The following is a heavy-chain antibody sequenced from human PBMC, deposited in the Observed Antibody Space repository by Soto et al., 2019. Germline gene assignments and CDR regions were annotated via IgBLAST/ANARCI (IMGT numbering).Heavy chain of an antibody. CDR1: GFTFSSYS. CDR3: ARDRLELTTIFGVLSSPSDYYYGMDV. V-gene: IGHV3-21*01. J-gene: IGHJ6*02. Sequence: PGGSLRLSCAASGFTFSSYSMNWVRQAPGKGLEWVSSISSSSSYIYYADSVKGRFTISRDNAKNSLYLQMNSLRAEDTAVYYCARDRLELTTIFGVLSSPSDYYYGMDVWGQGTTVTVSS. CDR2: ISSSSSYI. D-gene: IGHD3-3*01.